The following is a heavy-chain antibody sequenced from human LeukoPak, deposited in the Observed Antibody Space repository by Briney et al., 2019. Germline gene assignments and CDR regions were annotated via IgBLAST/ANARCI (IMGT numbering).Heavy chain of an antibody. V-gene: IGHV1-69*13. Sequence: GASVKVSCKASGGTFSSYAISWVRQAPGQGLEWMGGIIPIFGTANYAQKFQGRVTITADESTSTAYMELSSMRSEDTAVYYCARDVPNCSGGSCYVPWFDPWGQGTLVTVSS. CDR1: GGTFSSYA. CDR3: ARDVPNCSGGSCYVPWFDP. CDR2: IIPIFGTA. D-gene: IGHD2-15*01. J-gene: IGHJ5*02.